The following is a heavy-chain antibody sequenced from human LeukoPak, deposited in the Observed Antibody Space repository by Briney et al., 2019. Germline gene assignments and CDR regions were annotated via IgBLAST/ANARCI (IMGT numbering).Heavy chain of an antibody. V-gene: IGHV3-9*01. CDR3: VRDHVGGSCVDCPLGDAFDT. Sequence: GRSLRLSCAASGFTFDEYAMHWVRQAPGKGLEWVSGISWSRYIIEYADPVRGRFTISRDNAKNSLFLQMNSLRAEDSAMYYCVRDHVGGSCVDCPLGDAFDTWGQGTMVTVSS. CDR2: ISWSRYII. J-gene: IGHJ3*02. CDR1: GFTFDEYA. D-gene: IGHD2-15*01.